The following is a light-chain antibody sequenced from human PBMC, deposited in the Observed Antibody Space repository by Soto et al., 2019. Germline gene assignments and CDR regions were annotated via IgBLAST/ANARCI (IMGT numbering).Light chain of an antibody. J-gene: IGKJ4*01. V-gene: IGKV3-11*01. CDR1: QSVSSY. CDR2: AAS. Sequence: IGLTQSPATLSLSPGERATLAGRASQSVSSYLAWYKQKPGQAPRLLIYAASNRATGIPARFSGSGSGTDFTLTISSLEPEDFAVYYCQQRSNWPLTFGGGTMVDVK. CDR3: QQRSNWPLT.